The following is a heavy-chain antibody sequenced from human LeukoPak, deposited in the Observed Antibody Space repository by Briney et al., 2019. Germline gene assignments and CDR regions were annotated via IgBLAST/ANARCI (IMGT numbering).Heavy chain of an antibody. CDR3: ARDAQLVDY. CDR2: IYYSGNT. D-gene: IGHD6-13*01. CDR1: GGSISSSSYY. V-gene: IGHV4-39*01. Sequence: SETLSLTCTVSGGSISSSSYYWGWIRQPPGKGLEWIGSIYYSGNTYYNPSLKSRVTISVDTSKNQFSLKLSSVTAADTAVYYCARDAQLVDYWGQGTLVTVSS. J-gene: IGHJ4*02.